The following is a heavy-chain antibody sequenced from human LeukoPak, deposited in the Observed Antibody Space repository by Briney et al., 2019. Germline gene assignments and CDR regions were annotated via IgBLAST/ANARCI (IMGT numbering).Heavy chain of an antibody. Sequence: ASVKVSCKASGYTFTSYDVNWVRQAPGQGLQWMGGISAYNGNTNYAQKLQGRVTMTTDTSTSTAYMELRSLRSDDTAVYYCARARIAARNKYYFDYWGQGTLVTVSS. J-gene: IGHJ4*02. CDR3: ARARIAARNKYYFDY. V-gene: IGHV1-18*01. CDR2: ISAYNGNT. D-gene: IGHD6-6*01. CDR1: GYTFTSYD.